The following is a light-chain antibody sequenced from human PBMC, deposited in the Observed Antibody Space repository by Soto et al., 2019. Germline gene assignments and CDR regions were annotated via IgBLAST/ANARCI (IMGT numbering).Light chain of an antibody. CDR3: QQRSNWPLT. V-gene: IGKV3-11*01. J-gene: IGKJ4*01. Sequence: EIFLTQSPDTLSLSPGERATLSCRASQSVSSNLAWYQQKPGQAPRLLIYGASTRATGIPARFSGSGSGTDFTLTISSLEPEDFAVYYCQQRSNWPLTFGGGTKVDIK. CDR1: QSVSSN. CDR2: GAS.